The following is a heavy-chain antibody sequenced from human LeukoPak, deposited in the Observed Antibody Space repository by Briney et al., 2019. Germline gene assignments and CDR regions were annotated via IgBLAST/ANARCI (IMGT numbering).Heavy chain of an antibody. CDR3: ARSYVWGSYAFDY. CDR2: IYTSGST. D-gene: IGHD3-16*01. J-gene: IGHJ4*02. CDR1: GYSISSGYY. Sequence: SETLSLTCTVSGYSISSGYYWGWIRQPAGKGLEWIGRIYTSGSTNYNPSLKSRVTISVDTSKNQFSLKLSSVTAADTAVYYCARSYVWGSYAFDYWGQGTLVTVSS. V-gene: IGHV4-61*02.